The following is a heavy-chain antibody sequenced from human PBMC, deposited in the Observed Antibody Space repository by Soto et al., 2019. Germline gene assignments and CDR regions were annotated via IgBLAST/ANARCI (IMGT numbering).Heavy chain of an antibody. CDR2: ISGNGEII. CDR1: GFTFGDYY. J-gene: IGHJ4*02. D-gene: IGHD4-17*01. V-gene: IGHV3-11*01. Sequence: VGSLRLSCAASGFTFGDYYIHWIRRAPGKGLEWISYISGNGEIIQYAASARGRFTISRDNAENSVYLEMDRLRAEDTALYYCARDVDADFRTDFDYWGRGTLVTVS. CDR3: ARDVDADFRTDFDY.